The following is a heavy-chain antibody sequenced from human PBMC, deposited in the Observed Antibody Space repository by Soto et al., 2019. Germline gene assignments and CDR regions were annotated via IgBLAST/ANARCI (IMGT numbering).Heavy chain of an antibody. D-gene: IGHD2-15*01. CDR1: GYGFTSYW. Sequence: PGESLKISCQGSGYGFTSYWIGWVRQMPGKGLEWMGIIYPGDSDTRYSPSFQGQVTISADKSISTAYLQWSSLKASDTAMYYCATRQDRVSANYYYYYYMDVWGKGTTVTVSS. V-gene: IGHV5-51*01. CDR3: ATRQDRVSANYYYYYYMDV. J-gene: IGHJ6*03. CDR2: IYPGDSDT.